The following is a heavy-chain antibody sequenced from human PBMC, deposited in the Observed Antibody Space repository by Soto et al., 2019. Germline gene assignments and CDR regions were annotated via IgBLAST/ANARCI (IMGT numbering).Heavy chain of an antibody. CDR2: ISSNGGST. CDR3: ARGIVVVTATYCQH. CDR1: GFTFSSYA. D-gene: IGHD2-21*02. J-gene: IGHJ1*01. Sequence: EVQLVESGGGLVQPGGSLRLSCAASGFTFSSYAMHWVRQAPGKGLEYVSAISSNGGSTNYANSVKGRFTISRDNSKNTLYLPMGSLRAEDMAVYYGARGIVVVTATYCQHWGQGTLVTVSS. V-gene: IGHV3-64*01.